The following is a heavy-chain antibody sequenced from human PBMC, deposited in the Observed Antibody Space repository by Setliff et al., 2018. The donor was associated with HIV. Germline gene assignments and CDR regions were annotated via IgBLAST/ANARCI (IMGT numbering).Heavy chain of an antibody. J-gene: IGHJ4*02. V-gene: IGHV4-61*09. CDR3: ARGRLMGSSVLFFDF. CDR2: VYSRGNT. Sequence: SETLSLTCDVSGDSFTTTSHSWAWLRQPAGRGLEWIGHVYSRGNTDYNPSLASRVSILMSTSEIQFSLTLDSVTAADTAKYYCARGRLMGSSVLFFDFWGQGILVTVSS. CDR1: GDSFTTTSHS. D-gene: IGHD2-21*01.